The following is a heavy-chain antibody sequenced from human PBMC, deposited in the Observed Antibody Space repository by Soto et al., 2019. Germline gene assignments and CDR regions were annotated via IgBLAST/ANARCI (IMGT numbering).Heavy chain of an antibody. J-gene: IGHJ4*02. D-gene: IGHD2-2*01. Sequence: EVQLVESGGGLVQPGGSLGLSGAPTESTCITYWMHWFRQVPGKGLLWVSGISTDGGSTTYADSVKGRFTISRDNAKNTLYLQMNSLRAEDTAVYYCARATGSNHPFDYWGQGSLVTVSS. V-gene: IGHV3-74*01. CDR1: ESTCITYW. CDR2: ISTDGGST. CDR3: ARATGSNHPFDY.